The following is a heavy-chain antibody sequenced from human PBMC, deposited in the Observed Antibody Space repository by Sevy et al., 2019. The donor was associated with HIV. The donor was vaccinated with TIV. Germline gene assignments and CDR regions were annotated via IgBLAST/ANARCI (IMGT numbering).Heavy chain of an antibody. V-gene: IGHV5-51*01. Sequence: GESLKISCKGSGYIFKNYWIGWVRQVPGKGLEWMGIFYPGNSDVRYSPSFQGHVTISADKSISAAYLQWRSLKASDTAMYFCARGLYYYDSSGYSDAFDIWCQGTMVTVSS. J-gene: IGHJ3*02. CDR1: GYIFKNYW. CDR3: ARGLYYYDSSGYSDAFDI. CDR2: FYPGNSDV. D-gene: IGHD3-22*01.